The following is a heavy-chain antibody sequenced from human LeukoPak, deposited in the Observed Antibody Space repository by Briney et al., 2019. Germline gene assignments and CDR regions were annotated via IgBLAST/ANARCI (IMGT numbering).Heavy chain of an antibody. CDR3: ARVYRLYERTYPASYDI. J-gene: IGHJ3*02. Sequence: ASVKVSCKASGYNYRDYYIHWVRHAPGQGLEWVGWINPQSGGTRYAPRFQGGVTMSSDTSINTAYMELRRLTSDDTAVFYCARVYRLYERTYPASYDIWGQGTGVTVSS. V-gene: IGHV1-2*02. D-gene: IGHD3-16*02. CDR1: GYNYRDYY. CDR2: INPQSGGT.